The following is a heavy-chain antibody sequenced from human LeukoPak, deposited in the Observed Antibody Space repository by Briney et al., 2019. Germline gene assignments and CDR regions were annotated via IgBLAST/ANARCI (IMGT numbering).Heavy chain of an antibody. Sequence: SETLSLTCAVYGGSFSGYYWSWIRQPPGKGLEWIGEINHSGSTNYNPYLKSRVTISVDTSKNQFSLKLSSVTAADTAVYYCARTYYYGSGSYNYYYYMDVWGKGTTVTISS. D-gene: IGHD3-10*01. J-gene: IGHJ6*03. CDR1: GGSFSGYY. CDR2: INHSGST. CDR3: ARTYYYGSGSYNYYYYMDV. V-gene: IGHV4-34*01.